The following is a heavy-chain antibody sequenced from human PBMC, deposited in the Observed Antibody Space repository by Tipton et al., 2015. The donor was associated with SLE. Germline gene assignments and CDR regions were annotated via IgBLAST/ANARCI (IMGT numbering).Heavy chain of an antibody. D-gene: IGHD4-17*01. V-gene: IGHV3-30*02. CDR1: GFAFSTYG. J-gene: IGHJ3*02. CDR2: IRYDSTNT. CDR3: AFTYDDYVAGGFDI. Sequence: GSLRLSCAASGFAFSTYGMHWVRQAAGKGLDWVAFIRYDSTNTHYADSVKGRSTISRDNSKNTLYLQMKSLRAEDTAVYYCAFTYDDYVAGGFDIWGQGTMVTVSS.